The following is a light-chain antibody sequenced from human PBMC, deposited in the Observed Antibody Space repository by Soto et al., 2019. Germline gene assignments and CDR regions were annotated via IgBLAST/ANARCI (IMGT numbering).Light chain of an antibody. J-gene: IGKJ1*01. CDR3: QQYNNYFWA. CDR2: NAS. Sequence: DIQMTQSPSTLSASVGDRVTITCRASQSISTWLAWYQQKPGKAPNLLIYNASSLESGVPSRFSGSGSGTEFSLTISSLQPDDPATYYCQQYNNYFWAFGQGTKVDIK. V-gene: IGKV1-5*01. CDR1: QSISTW.